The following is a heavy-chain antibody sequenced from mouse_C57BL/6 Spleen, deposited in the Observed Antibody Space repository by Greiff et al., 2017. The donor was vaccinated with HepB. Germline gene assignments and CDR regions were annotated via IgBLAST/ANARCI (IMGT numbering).Heavy chain of an antibody. CDR1: GYAFSSYW. CDR3: ARSHYYGSREDAMDY. J-gene: IGHJ4*01. V-gene: IGHV1-80*01. D-gene: IGHD1-1*01. CDR2: IYPGDGDT. Sequence: VQLVESGAELVKPGASVKISCKASGYAFSSYWMNWVKQRPGKGLEWIGQIYPGDGDTNYNGKFKGTATLTADKSSSTAYMQLSSLTSEDSAVYFCARSHYYGSREDAMDYWGQGTSVTVSS.